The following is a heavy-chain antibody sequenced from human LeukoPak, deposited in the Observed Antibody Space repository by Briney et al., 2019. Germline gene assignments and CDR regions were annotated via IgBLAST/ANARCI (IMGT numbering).Heavy chain of an antibody. D-gene: IGHD2-2*01. V-gene: IGHV1-8*03. CDR3: ARGLYKGSRYAPYYYYYMDV. CDR2: MNPNSGNT. CDR1: GYTFTSYD. J-gene: IGHJ6*03. Sequence: ASVKVSCKASGYTFTSYDINWVRQATGQGLEWMGWMNPNSGNTGYAQKFQGRVTITRNTSISTAYMELSSLRSEDTAVYYCARGLYKGSRYAPYYYYYMDVWGKGTTVTVSS.